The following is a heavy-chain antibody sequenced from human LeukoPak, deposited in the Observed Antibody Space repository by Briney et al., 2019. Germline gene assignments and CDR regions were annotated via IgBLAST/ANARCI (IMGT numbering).Heavy chain of an antibody. J-gene: IGHJ4*02. CDR1: GYTFTSYA. V-gene: IGHV1-3*01. CDR2: INAGNGNT. CDR3: ARETPFWAVAGAGVDY. D-gene: IGHD6-19*01. Sequence: ASVKVSCKASGYTFTSYAMHWVRQAPGQRLEWMGWINAGNGNTKYSQKFQGRVTITRDTSASTAYMELSSLRSEDTAVYYCARETPFWAVAGAGVDYWGQGTLVTVSS.